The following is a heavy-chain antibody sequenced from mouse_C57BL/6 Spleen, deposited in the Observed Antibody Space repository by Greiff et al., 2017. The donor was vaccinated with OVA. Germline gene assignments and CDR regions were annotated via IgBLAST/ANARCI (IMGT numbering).Heavy chain of an antibody. CDR2: IYPGDGDT. CDR3: ARWGTDAMDY. V-gene: IGHV1-80*01. D-gene: IGHD3-3*01. Sequence: LVESGAELVKPGASVKISCKASGYAFSSYWMNWVKQRPGKGLEWIGQIYPGDGDTNYNGKFKGKATLTADKSSSTAYMQLSSLTSEDSAVYFCARWGTDAMDYWGQGTSVTVSS. CDR1: GYAFSSYW. J-gene: IGHJ4*01.